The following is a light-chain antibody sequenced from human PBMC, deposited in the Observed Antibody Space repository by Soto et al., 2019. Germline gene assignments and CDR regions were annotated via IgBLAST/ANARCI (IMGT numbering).Light chain of an antibody. CDR1: SSDVGSYKL. Sequence: QSALTQPASVSGSPGQSITNSCTGTSSDVGSYKLVSWYQQHPGKAPKLMIYEGSKRPSGVSNRFSGSKSGNTASLTISGLQAEDEADYYCCSYAGSNSYVFGTGTKLTVL. J-gene: IGLJ1*01. V-gene: IGLV2-23*01. CDR2: EGS. CDR3: CSYAGSNSYV.